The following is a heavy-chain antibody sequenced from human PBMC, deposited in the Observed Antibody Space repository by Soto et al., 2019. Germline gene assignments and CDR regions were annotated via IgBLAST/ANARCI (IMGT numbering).Heavy chain of an antibody. J-gene: IGHJ4*02. Sequence: QVQLQQWGAGLLKPSETLSLTCAVYGGSFSGYYWSWIRQPLGKGLEWIGEINHSGSTNYNPSLKSRVTISVDTSKNQFSLKLSSVTAADTAVYYCARALYYSNYGGLDYWGQGTLVTVSS. V-gene: IGHV4-34*01. CDR2: INHSGST. CDR3: ARALYYSNYGGLDY. D-gene: IGHD4-4*01. CDR1: GGSFSGYY.